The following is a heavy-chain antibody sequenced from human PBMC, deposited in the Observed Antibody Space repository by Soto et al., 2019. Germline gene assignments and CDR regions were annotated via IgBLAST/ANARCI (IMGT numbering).Heavy chain of an antibody. J-gene: IGHJ6*02. V-gene: IGHV1-18*01. CDR3: AREGVAPYGYAGMDV. D-gene: IGHD5-12*01. CDR1: GYTFTRSG. CDR2: ISTYNGDT. Sequence: QVQLVQAGAEVKKPGASVKVSCKASGYTFTRSGIILVRQATGPGLEWMGWISTYNGDTNYAQTFQGRVTMTTDTTTSTVYMELRSLRSDDTAVYYCAREGVAPYGYAGMDVWGQGTPVTVSS.